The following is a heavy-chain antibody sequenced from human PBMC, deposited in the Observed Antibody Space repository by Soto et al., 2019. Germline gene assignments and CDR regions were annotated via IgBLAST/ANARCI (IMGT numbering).Heavy chain of an antibody. CDR3: ARATIRNRFGDHSSMDV. D-gene: IGHD3-10*01. CDR1: GGTFSSYA. J-gene: IGHJ6*02. Sequence: QVQLVQSGAEVKKPGSSVKVSCKASGGTFSSYAISWVRQAPGQGLEWMGGIIPIFGTANYAQKFQGRVTITADKSTSTAYMELSSLRSDGTAVYYCARATIRNRFGDHSSMDVWGQGTTVTVSS. CDR2: IIPIFGTA. V-gene: IGHV1-69*06.